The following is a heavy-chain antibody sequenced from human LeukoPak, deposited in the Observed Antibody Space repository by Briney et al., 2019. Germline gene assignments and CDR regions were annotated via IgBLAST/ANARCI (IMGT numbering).Heavy chain of an antibody. CDR1: GFTFSSYA. D-gene: IGHD3-10*01. Sequence: GGSLRLSCAASGFTFSSYALHWVRQAPGKGLEWVALISYDGTNKYYADSVKGRFTISRDNSKNTLYLQMNSLRTEDTAVYYCARDYGSGSYPRTYFDYWGQGTLVTVSS. CDR2: ISYDGTNK. V-gene: IGHV3-30*04. CDR3: ARDYGSGSYPRTYFDY. J-gene: IGHJ4*02.